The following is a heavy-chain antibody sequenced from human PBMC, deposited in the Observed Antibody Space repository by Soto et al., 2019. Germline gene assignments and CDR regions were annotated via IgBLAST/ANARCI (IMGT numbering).Heavy chain of an antibody. V-gene: IGHV4-31*11. CDR2: IAYSGDT. D-gene: IGHD3-16*01. CDR3: ASEFERSAIGT. Sequence: SETLSLTCAVSGASITGADSYWGWIGKPPGKGLELRGYIAYSGDTYYNPCLRRRWTMSADTAENKFSPTLKFVTAAEPALYFCASEFERSAIGTWRQGTPVIFS. CDR1: GASITGADSY. J-gene: IGHJ5*02.